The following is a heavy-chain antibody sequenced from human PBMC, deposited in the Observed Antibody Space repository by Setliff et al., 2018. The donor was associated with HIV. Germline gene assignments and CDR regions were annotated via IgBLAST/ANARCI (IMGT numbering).Heavy chain of an antibody. Sequence: PGGSLRLSCAASGFTFSSYGMHWVRQAPGKGLEWVAFIRYDGSNKYYADSVKGRFTISRDNSENTLYLQMNSLRAEDTAVYYCARGGGGARRVIGSWGQGALVTVSS. CDR2: IRYDGSNK. CDR1: GFTFSSYG. J-gene: IGHJ4*02. D-gene: IGHD6-6*01. CDR3: ARGGGGARRVIGS. V-gene: IGHV3-30*02.